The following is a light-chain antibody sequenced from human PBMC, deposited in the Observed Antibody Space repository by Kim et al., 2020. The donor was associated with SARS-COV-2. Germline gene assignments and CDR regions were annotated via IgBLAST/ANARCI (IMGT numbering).Light chain of an antibody. CDR2: GAS. J-gene: IGKJ2*01. Sequence: EIVLTQSPGTLSLSLGQRATLSCRASQSVSSGNLAWYQQKPGQAPRLLIYGASSRATAIPDRFSGGGSGTDFTLTISRLEPEDFAVYYCQQYAGSPYTFGQGTKLEIK. V-gene: IGKV3-20*01. CDR1: QSVSSGN. CDR3: QQYAGSPYT.